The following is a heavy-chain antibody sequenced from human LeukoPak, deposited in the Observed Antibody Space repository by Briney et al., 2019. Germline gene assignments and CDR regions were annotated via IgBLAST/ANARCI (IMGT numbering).Heavy chain of an antibody. CDR2: INHSGST. V-gene: IGHV4-39*07. J-gene: IGHJ5*02. CDR1: GGSISSSSYY. Sequence: SETLSLTCTVSGGSISSSSYYWGWIRQPPGKGLEWIGEINHSGSTNYNPSLKSRVTISVDTSKNQFSLKLSSVTAADTAVYYCARGTIFGVNRFDPWGQGTLVTVSS. CDR3: ARGTIFGVNRFDP. D-gene: IGHD3-3*01.